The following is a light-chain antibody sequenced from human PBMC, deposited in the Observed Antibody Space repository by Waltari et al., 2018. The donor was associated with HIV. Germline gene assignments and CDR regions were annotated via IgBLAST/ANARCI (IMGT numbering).Light chain of an antibody. CDR3: SSYAGSNIWV. Sequence: QSALTQPPSASGSPGQSVTISCTGTSSDVGAYNYVCWNQQYPGKAPKLMIYEVSKRPAGVPDLFSGAKSGNTASLTVSGLQAEDEADYYCSSYAGSNIWVFGGGTKLTVL. CDR1: SSDVGAYNY. CDR2: EVS. J-gene: IGLJ3*02. V-gene: IGLV2-8*01.